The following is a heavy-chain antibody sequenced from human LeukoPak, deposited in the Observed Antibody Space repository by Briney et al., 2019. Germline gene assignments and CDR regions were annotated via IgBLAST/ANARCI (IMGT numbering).Heavy chain of an antibody. D-gene: IGHD3-10*01. CDR1: GYTFTGYY. CDR3: ARTSHRGADAFDI. V-gene: IGHV1-2*02. CDR2: INPDSGVT. J-gene: IGHJ3*02. Sequence: ASVKVSCKASGYTFTGYYIHWVRQAPGQGLEWMGWINPDSGVTNYAQKFQGRVTMTRDTSISTAYMELSRLRSDDTAVYHCARTSHRGADAFDIWGQGTLVTVSS.